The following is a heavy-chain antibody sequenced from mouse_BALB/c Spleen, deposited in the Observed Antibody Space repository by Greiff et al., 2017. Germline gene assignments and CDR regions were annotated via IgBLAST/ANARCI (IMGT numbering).Heavy chain of an antibody. Sequence: EVKLVESGGGLVKPGGSLKLSCAASGFTFSSYAMSWVRQTPEKRLEWVASISSGGSTYYPDSVKGRFTISRDNARNILYLQMSSLRSEDTAMYYCARGERFAYWGQGTLVTVSA. CDR2: ISSGGST. J-gene: IGHJ3*01. CDR3: ARGERFAY. V-gene: IGHV5-6-5*01. CDR1: GFTFSSYA.